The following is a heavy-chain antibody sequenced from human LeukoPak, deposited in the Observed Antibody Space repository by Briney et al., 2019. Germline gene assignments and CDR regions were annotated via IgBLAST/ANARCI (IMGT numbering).Heavy chain of an antibody. CDR1: GYTFSNYI. CDR3: ARVVTRLREGDYHYDLDV. D-gene: IGHD3-16*01. Sequence: ASVKVSCKASGYTFSNYIIHWVRQAPGQRLEWMGWINAGNGDTEYSQKFQGRLITTRDTSATTVYMDLSSLRSEETAVYYCARVVTRLREGDYHYDLDVWGQGTTVTVSS. J-gene: IGHJ6*02. V-gene: IGHV1-3*01. CDR2: INAGNGDT.